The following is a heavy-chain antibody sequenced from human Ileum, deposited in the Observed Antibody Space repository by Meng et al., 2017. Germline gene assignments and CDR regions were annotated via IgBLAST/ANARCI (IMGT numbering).Heavy chain of an antibody. V-gene: IGHV3-53*02. CDR2: IDAGGGT. D-gene: IGHD3-3*01. Sequence: VQLAETGGGLVQPGGSLRLSCAASGFTVSYQYMNWVRQATGKGLEWVSVIDAGGGTNYADSVKGRFTISRDNSKNTLYLQMDSLRAEDTAVYYCVGGFYFQYWGQGTLVTVSS. J-gene: IGHJ1*01. CDR3: VGGFYFQY. CDR1: GFTVSYQY.